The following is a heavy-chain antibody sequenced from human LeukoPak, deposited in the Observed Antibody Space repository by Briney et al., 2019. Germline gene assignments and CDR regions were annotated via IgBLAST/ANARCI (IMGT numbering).Heavy chain of an antibody. Sequence: GGSRRLSSAAAGFTPSSYWMSCVSQAPGKVIEWVANIKQDGSDKCYVDSVKGRLTISRDNAKNLLYLQMNSLRAEDTAVYYCARYSGYGGAEYFQHWGQGTLVTVSS. CDR1: GFTPSSYW. V-gene: IGHV3-7*03. CDR2: IKQDGSDK. J-gene: IGHJ1*01. D-gene: IGHD5-12*01. CDR3: ARYSGYGGAEYFQH.